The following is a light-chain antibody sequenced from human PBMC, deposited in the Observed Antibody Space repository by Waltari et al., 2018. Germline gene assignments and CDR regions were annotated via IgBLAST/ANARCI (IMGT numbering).Light chain of an antibody. J-gene: IGLJ2*01. CDR3: HSRVVSNVRGA. Sequence: SSELTQDPAVSVALGQTVRITCQGDSLRSYDASWYQQKPGQAPILVIYGKDNRPSGIPDLFSGSTSGNTASLTITVSQAEDEADYYCHSRVVSNVRGAFGGGTKLTVL. CDR1: SLRSYD. CDR2: GKD. V-gene: IGLV3-19*01.